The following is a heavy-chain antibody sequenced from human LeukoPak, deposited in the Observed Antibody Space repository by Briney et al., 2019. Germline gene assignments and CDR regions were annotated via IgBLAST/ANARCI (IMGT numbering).Heavy chain of an antibody. CDR3: AKDLYSSLSGSEVFDV. CDR1: GYLFISYG. V-gene: IGHV1-18*01. CDR2: ISAYNGQT. D-gene: IGHD3-10*01. Sequence: ASVKVSCKASGYLFISYGINWVRQAPGQGLEWTGWISAYNGQTNYAQEFQGRVTMTTDTSTTTAYMELTGLRFNDTAVYYCAKDLYSSLSGSEVFDVWGQGTRVTVSS. J-gene: IGHJ3*01.